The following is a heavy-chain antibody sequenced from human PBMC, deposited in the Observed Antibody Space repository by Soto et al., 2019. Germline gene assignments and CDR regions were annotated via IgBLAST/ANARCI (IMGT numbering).Heavy chain of an antibody. CDR3: VREGYCGTNSCNWFDP. CDR1: GGSITGTSYY. CDR2: IYHSGST. Sequence: PSETLSLTCTDSGGSITGTSYYCSWIRQAPGKGLEWIGSIYHSGSTFYNPSLKSRVSMSLDSSKNVVSLKLSSVTAADTAVYYCVREGYCGTNSCNWFDPWGQGNLVTVSS. V-gene: IGHV4-39*02. J-gene: IGHJ5*02. D-gene: IGHD2-2*01.